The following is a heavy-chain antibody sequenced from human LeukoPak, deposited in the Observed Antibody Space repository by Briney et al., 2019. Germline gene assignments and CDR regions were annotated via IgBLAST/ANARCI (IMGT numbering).Heavy chain of an antibody. J-gene: IGHJ4*02. D-gene: IGHD1-26*01. Sequence: SVKVSCKPSGGTFSRYAISWVRQAPGQGLEWIGRLIPIFGIANYAQKFEGRVTITADKSTSTAYMELSSLRSEDTAVYYCARGPKWELHPVFDYWGQGTLVTVSS. CDR3: ARGPKWELHPVFDY. CDR2: LIPIFGIA. CDR1: GGTFSRYA. V-gene: IGHV1-69*04.